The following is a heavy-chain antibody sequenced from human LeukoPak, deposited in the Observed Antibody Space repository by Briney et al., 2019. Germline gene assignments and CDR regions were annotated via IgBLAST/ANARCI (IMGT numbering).Heavy chain of an antibody. J-gene: IGHJ4*02. CDR2: ISSSSTTI. CDR3: GRDHKN. CDR1: GFTFSGYE. V-gene: IGHV3-48*03. Sequence: PGGSLRLSCAASGFTFSGYEMNWVRQAPGKGLEWVSYISSSSTTIYYADSVKGRFTISRDNAKNSLYLQMNSLRAEDTAVYYCGRDHKNWGQGTLVTVSS.